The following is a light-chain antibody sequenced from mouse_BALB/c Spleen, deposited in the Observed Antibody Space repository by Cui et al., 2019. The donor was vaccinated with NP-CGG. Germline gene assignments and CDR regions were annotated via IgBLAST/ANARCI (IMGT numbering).Light chain of an antibody. J-gene: IGLJ1*01. CDR2: GTN. CDR1: TGAVTTSNY. CDR3: ALWYSNHWV. Sequence: QAVVTQESALTTSPGETVTLTRRSSTGAVTTSNYANWVQEKPDHLFTGLIGGTNNRPPGVPARFSGSLIGDKAALTIRGAQTEDEAIYFCALWYSNHWVFGGGTKLTVL. V-gene: IGLV1*01.